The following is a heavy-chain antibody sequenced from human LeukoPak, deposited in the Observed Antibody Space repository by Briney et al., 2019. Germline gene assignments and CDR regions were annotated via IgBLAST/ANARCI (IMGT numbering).Heavy chain of an antibody. Sequence: SETLSLTCAVYGGSFSGYYWSWIRQPPGKGLEWIGEINHSGSTNYNPSLKGRVTISVDTSKNQFSLKLSSVTAADTAVYYCAFRSYYKALGYWGQGTLVTVSS. J-gene: IGHJ4*02. CDR1: GGSFSGYY. D-gene: IGHD3-10*01. CDR2: INHSGST. V-gene: IGHV4-34*01. CDR3: AFRSYYKALGY.